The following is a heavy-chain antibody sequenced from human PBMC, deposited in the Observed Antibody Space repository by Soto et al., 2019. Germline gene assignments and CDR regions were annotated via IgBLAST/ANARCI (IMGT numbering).Heavy chain of an antibody. CDR3: ARAVAVPADFDY. D-gene: IGHD6-19*01. J-gene: IGHJ4*02. CDR1: GYTFTGYA. Sequence: QVQLVQSGAEEKKPGASVKVSCKASGYTFTGYAMHWVRQAPGQRLEWMGWINAGNGNTKYSQKFQGRVTITRDTSASAAYMELSSLSSEDTAVYSCARAVAVPADFDYWGQGTLVTVSS. V-gene: IGHV1-3*05. CDR2: INAGNGNT.